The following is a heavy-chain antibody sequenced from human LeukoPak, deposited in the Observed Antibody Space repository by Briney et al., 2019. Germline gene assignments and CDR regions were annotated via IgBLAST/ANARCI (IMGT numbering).Heavy chain of an antibody. Sequence: PGGSLRLSCSASGFTFSSYAMHWVRQAPGKGLEYVSAISSNGGSTYYADSVKGRFTISRDNSKNTLYLQMSSLRAEDTAVYYCVKEGPIAVAGFDYWGQGTLVTVPS. CDR1: GFTFSSYA. CDR2: ISSNGGST. CDR3: VKEGPIAVAGFDY. V-gene: IGHV3-64D*06. D-gene: IGHD6-19*01. J-gene: IGHJ4*02.